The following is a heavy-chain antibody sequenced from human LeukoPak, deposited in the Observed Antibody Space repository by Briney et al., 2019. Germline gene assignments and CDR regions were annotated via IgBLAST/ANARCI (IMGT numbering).Heavy chain of an antibody. V-gene: IGHV3-23*01. J-gene: IGHJ4*02. D-gene: IGHD1-26*01. Sequence: GGSLRLSCAAAGVTFSSYAMSLVRQAPGKGLEWVSAISGSGGSTYYADSVKGRFTISRDNSKNTLYLQMNSLRAEDTAVYYCAKEMGATTHYWGQGTLVTVSS. CDR2: ISGSGGST. CDR1: GVTFSSYA. CDR3: AKEMGATTHY.